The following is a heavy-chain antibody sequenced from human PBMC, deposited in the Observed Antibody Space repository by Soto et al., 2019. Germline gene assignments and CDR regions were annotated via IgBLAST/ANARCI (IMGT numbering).Heavy chain of an antibody. CDR2: IYWDDDK. CDR3: AHIDPEIVTVGGHGGFDY. D-gene: IGHD5-12*01. J-gene: IGHJ4*02. CDR1: GVSLSGYYW. Sequence: TLSLTCAVYGVSLSGYYWNWIRQPPGKALEWLALIYWDDDKRYSPSLKNRLTITKDTSKNQVVLTMTNVGPVDTATYFCAHIDPEIVTVGGHGGFDYWGQGTLVTVSS. V-gene: IGHV2-5*08.